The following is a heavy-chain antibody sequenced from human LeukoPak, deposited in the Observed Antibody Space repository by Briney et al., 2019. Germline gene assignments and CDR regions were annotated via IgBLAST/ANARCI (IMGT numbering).Heavy chain of an antibody. Sequence: NTSETLSLTCTVSGGSISSYYWSWIRQPPGKGLEWIGYIYYSGSTNYNPSLKSRVTISVDTSKNQFSPKLSSVTAADTAVYYCARGGRSGYPLDAFDIWGQGTMVTVSS. J-gene: IGHJ3*02. CDR3: ARGGRSGYPLDAFDI. V-gene: IGHV4-59*01. CDR1: GGSISSYY. D-gene: IGHD3-22*01. CDR2: IYYSGST.